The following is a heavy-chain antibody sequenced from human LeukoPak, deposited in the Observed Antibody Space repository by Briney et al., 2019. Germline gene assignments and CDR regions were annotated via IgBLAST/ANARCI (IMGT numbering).Heavy chain of an antibody. D-gene: IGHD3-10*01. J-gene: IGHJ4*02. CDR3: ARESARSGSIDY. CDR2: INPNSGGT. Sequence: ASVKVSCKASGYTFTGYYMHWVRQAPGQGLEWMGWINPNSGGTNYAQKFQGRVTMTRDTSISTAYMELSRLRSDDTAVYYCARESARSGSIDYWGQGTLVTVSS. CDR1: GYTFTGYY. V-gene: IGHV1-2*02.